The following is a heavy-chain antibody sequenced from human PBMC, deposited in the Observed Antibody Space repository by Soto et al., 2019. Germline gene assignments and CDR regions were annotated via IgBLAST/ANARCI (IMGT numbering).Heavy chain of an antibody. D-gene: IGHD6-19*01. CDR1: GFTFSSYA. V-gene: IGHV3-30-3*01. J-gene: IGHJ3*02. Sequence: GGSLRLSCAASGFTFSSYAMHWVRQAPGKGLEWVAVISYDGSNKYYADSVKGRFTISRDNSKNTLYLQMNSLRAEDTAVYYCASGRLVAGKPHAFDIWGQGTMVTVSS. CDR3: ASGRLVAGKPHAFDI. CDR2: ISYDGSNK.